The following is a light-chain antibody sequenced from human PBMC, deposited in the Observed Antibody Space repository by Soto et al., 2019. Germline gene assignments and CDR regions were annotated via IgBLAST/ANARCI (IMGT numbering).Light chain of an antibody. J-gene: IGLJ1*01. CDR3: AAWDDSLNGYV. V-gene: IGLV1-44*01. Sequence: QSVLTQPPSASGTPGQRVTISCSGSTSNIASNTVNWFQHLPGTAPKLLIYSNYQRPSGVPDRFSGSKSGTSASLAISGLQSDDEAEYYCAAWDDSLNGYVFGPGTKVTVL. CDR1: TSNIASNT. CDR2: SNY.